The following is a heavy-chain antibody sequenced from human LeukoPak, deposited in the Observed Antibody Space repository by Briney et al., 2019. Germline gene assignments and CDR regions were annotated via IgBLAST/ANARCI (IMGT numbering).Heavy chain of an antibody. V-gene: IGHV3-53*01. J-gene: IGHJ3*02. CDR3: ARDRYYYDSRGYSDAFDI. CDR2: IYSGGST. D-gene: IGHD3-22*01. CDR1: GFTVSGNY. Sequence: PGGSLRLSCAASGFTVSGNYMSWVRQPPGKGLEWVSLIYSGGSTYYADSVKGRFTISRDNSKNTLYLQMNSLRAEDTAVYYCARDRYYYDSRGYSDAFDIWGQGTMVAVPS.